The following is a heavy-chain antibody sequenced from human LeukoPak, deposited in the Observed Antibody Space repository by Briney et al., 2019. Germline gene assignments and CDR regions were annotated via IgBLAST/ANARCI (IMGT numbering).Heavy chain of an antibody. CDR1: GYTFTTYG. Sequence: ASVKVSCKASGYTFTTYGISWVRQAPGQGLEWMGWISGYNGNTNYAQQLQGRVTMTTDTSTSTAYMELGSLRSDDTAVYYCARFSEWLLVTEYYFDYWGQGTLVTVSS. CDR2: ISGYNGNT. J-gene: IGHJ4*02. V-gene: IGHV1-18*01. CDR3: ARFSEWLLVTEYYFDY. D-gene: IGHD3-3*01.